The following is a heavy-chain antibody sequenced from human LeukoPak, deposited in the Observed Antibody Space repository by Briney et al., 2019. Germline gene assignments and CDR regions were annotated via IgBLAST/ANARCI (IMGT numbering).Heavy chain of an antibody. V-gene: IGHV4-59*01. Sequence: PSETLSLTCTVSGGSISSYYWSWIRQPPGKGLEWIGYIYYSGSTSYSPSLKSRVTISADTSKHQVSLKLSSVTAPDTAVYYWARCIGSSSFARWFDPWGQGTLVTVSS. D-gene: IGHD6-6*01. CDR2: IYYSGST. CDR1: GGSISSYY. CDR3: ARCIGSSSFARWFDP. J-gene: IGHJ5*02.